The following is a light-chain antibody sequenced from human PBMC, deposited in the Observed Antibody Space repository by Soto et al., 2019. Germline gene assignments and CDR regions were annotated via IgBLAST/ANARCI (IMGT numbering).Light chain of an antibody. CDR2: GAS. CDR1: QSVSSSY. CDR3: QQYNNWPPWT. V-gene: IGKV3-15*01. J-gene: IGKJ1*01. Sequence: EIVLTQSPATLSLSAVERGTLSCMASQSVSSSYLAWYQQKPGQAPRLLIYGASSRATGIPARFSGSGSGTEFTLTISSLQSEDFAVYYCQQYNNWPPWTFGQGTKVDIK.